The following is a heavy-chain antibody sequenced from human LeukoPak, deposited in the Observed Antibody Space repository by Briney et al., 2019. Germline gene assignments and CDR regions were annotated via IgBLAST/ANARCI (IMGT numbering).Heavy chain of an antibody. J-gene: IGHJ4*02. Sequence: GGSLRLSCAASGFTFSDSYMTWVRQAPGKGVEWVAYISGSGHDINYSDSVKGRFTISRDNAKNSLYLQMSSLRVEDTAVYYCAREFYGDADFDYWGQGTLVTVSS. CDR2: ISGSGHDI. CDR1: GFTFSDSY. CDR3: AREFYGDADFDY. V-gene: IGHV3-11*04. D-gene: IGHD4-17*01.